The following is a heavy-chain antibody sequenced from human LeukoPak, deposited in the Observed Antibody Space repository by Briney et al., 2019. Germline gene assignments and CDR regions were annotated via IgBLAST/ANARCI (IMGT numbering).Heavy chain of an antibody. V-gene: IGHV3-23*01. CDR2: ISGSGGST. D-gene: IGHD6-19*01. CDR3: AKAYIAVAGTSGFDY. Sequence: GGSLRLSCTAFGFTFGDYAMSWVRQAPGKGLEWVSAISGSGGSTYYADSVKGRFTISRDNSKNTLYLQMNSLRAEDTAVYYCAKAYIAVAGTSGFDYWGQGTLVTVSS. J-gene: IGHJ4*02. CDR1: GFTFGDYA.